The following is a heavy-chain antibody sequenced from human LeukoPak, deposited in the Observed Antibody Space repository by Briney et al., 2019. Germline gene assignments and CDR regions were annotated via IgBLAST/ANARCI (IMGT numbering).Heavy chain of an antibody. CDR1: EFVFSNHA. D-gene: IGHD3-22*01. CDR2: ITSDSSNI. CDR3: ARVFWETVDTGYYSDF. V-gene: IGHV3-21*01. J-gene: IGHJ4*02. Sequence: GGSLRLSCVASEFVFSNHAMIWVRQAPGKGLEWISSITSDSSNIFYANSVRGRFTISRDNANNALHLQMNSLRAEDTAVYYCARVFWETVDTGYYSDFWGPGTLVTVSS.